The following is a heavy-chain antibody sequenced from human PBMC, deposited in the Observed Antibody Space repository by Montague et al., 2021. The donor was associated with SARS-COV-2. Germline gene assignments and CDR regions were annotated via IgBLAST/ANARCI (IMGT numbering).Heavy chain of an antibody. Sequence: SETLSLTCTVSGDSMTYFYWSWIRQTPEKGLEWIGYIFYRGTTKYNPSLESRVTITVDTSKDQFYLNLNSVTAADTAVYYCARGATITFDYWGQGTRVTVSS. D-gene: IGHD5-12*01. J-gene: IGHJ4*02. CDR2: IFYRGTT. CDR3: ARGATITFDY. CDR1: GDSMTYFY. V-gene: IGHV4-59*01.